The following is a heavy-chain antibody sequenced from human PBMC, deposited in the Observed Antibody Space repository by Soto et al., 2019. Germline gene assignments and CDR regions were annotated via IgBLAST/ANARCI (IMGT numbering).Heavy chain of an antibody. Sequence: PSQTLSLTCAISGESVSSNSAAWNWIRQSPSRGLEWRGKTYYRSKWYYDYAVSVESRITFNPDTSKNQFSLHLNSVTPEDTAVYYCARYSSPLGQYAFDIWGQGTMVTVSS. CDR3: ARYSSPLGQYAFDI. J-gene: IGHJ3*02. V-gene: IGHV6-1*01. D-gene: IGHD6-13*01. CDR2: TYYRSKWYY. CDR1: GESVSSNSAA.